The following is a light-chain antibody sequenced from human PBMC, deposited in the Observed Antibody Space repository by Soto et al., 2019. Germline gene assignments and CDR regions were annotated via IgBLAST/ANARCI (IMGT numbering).Light chain of an antibody. J-gene: IGLJ2*01. CDR2: EVS. CDR1: GSDVGGYY. V-gene: IGLV2-8*01. Sequence: QSALTQPPSASGSPGQSVTISCTGTGSDVGGYYVSWYQHHPGKAPQLMLYEVSTRPSGVPDRFSGSKSGNTASLTVSGLQAEEEADYYCSSYAGSNSYVVFGGGTKLTVL. CDR3: SSYAGSNSYVV.